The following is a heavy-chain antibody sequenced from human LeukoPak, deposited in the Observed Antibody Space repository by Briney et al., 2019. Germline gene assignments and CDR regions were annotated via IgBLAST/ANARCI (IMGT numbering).Heavy chain of an antibody. CDR2: ISSSSSTI. V-gene: IGHV3-48*04. CDR3: ARGTMTTVVTTGMDV. J-gene: IGHJ6*02. CDR1: GFTFSSYS. D-gene: IGHD4-23*01. Sequence: GGSLRLSCAVSGFTFSSYSMNWVRQAPGKGLEWVSYISSSSSTIYYADSVKGRVAISRDNAKNSLYLQMNSLRAEDTAVYYCARGTMTTVVTTGMDVWGQGTTVTVSS.